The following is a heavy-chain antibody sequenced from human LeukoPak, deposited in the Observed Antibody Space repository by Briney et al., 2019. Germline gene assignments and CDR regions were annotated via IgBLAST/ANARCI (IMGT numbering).Heavy chain of an antibody. CDR2: IIPILGIA. CDR1: GGTFSNYA. V-gene: IGHV1-69*04. J-gene: IGHJ4*02. Sequence: SVKVSCKASGGTFSNYAISWVRQAPGQGLEWMGRIIPILGIANYAQKFQGRVTITADKSTSTAYMELSSLRSEDTAVYYCAMGTYYDFWSGYYFDYWGQGTLVTVSS. D-gene: IGHD3-3*01. CDR3: AMGTYYDFWSGYYFDY.